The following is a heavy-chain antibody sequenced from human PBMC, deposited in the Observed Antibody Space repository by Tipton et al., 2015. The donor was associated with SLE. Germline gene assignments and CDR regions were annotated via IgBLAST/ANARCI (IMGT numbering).Heavy chain of an antibody. CDR2: ISSSGSTI. D-gene: IGHD1-14*01. CDR3: ARTRPGMGDY. V-gene: IGHV3-48*03. CDR1: GFTFSSYE. J-gene: IGHJ4*02. Sequence: SLRLSCAASGFTFSSYEMNWVRQAPGKGLEWVSYISSSGSTIYYADSVKGRFTISRDNAKNSPYLQMNSLRAEDTAVYYCARTRPGMGDYWGQGTLVTVSS.